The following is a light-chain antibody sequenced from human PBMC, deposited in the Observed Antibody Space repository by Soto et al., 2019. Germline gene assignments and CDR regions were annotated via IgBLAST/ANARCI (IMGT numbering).Light chain of an antibody. Sequence: DIQMTQSPSFLSASAGDRVTIFCRASQSISNFLHWYQQKPGKAPKLLIYSASKLESGVPPRFGGSGSGTDFTLTISSLQPDDFATYYCQQYNSYSRTFGQGTKVEIK. CDR1: QSISNF. J-gene: IGKJ1*01. CDR3: QQYNSYSRT. CDR2: SAS. V-gene: IGKV1-5*02.